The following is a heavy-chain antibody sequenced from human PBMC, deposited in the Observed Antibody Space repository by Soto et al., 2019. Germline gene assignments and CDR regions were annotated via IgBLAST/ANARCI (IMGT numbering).Heavy chain of an antibody. CDR1: EFTVSGHA. Sequence: EVQVLESGGGLVQPGGSLRLSCEGSEFTVSGHAMTWIRQAPGKGPEGVSTITADGGTYYADSVKGRFAMSRDTSENTLYLQRNSLGAEDTAAYYCAPHVSCSGGSCQYDAFAIRGQGTMVTVSS. CDR3: APHVSCSGGSCQYDAFAI. V-gene: IGHV3-23*01. D-gene: IGHD2-15*01. J-gene: IGHJ3*02. CDR2: ITADGGT.